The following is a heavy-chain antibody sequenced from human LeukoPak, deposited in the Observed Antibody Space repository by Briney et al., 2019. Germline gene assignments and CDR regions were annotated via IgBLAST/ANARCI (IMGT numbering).Heavy chain of an antibody. CDR2: IYWNDDK. D-gene: IGHD5-24*01. Sequence: SGPTLVKPTQTLTLTCTFSGFSPSTSGVGVGWIRQPPGKALEWLALIYWNDDKRYSPSLKSRLTISKDTSKNQVVLTMTNMDPVDTATYYCAHSPEIASFDYWGQGTLVTVSS. J-gene: IGHJ4*02. V-gene: IGHV2-5*01. CDR1: GFSPSTSGVG. CDR3: AHSPEIASFDY.